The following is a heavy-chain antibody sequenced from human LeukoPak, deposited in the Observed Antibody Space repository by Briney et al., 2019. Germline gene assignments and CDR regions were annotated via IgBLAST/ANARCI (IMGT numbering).Heavy chain of an antibody. CDR2: IRYDGSNT. Sequence: GGSLRLSCAASGFTFSTYGMHWVRQASGKGLEWVAFIRYDGSNTYYADSVKGRFTISRDNSKNTLYLQMNSLRAEDTAVYYCAKDPGYSYGTSFDYWGQGTLVTVSS. CDR3: AKDPGYSYGTSFDY. J-gene: IGHJ4*02. D-gene: IGHD5-18*01. V-gene: IGHV3-30*02. CDR1: GFTFSTYG.